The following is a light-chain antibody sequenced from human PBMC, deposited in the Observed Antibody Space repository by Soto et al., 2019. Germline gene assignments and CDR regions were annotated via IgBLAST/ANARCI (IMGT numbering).Light chain of an antibody. J-gene: IGKJ2*01. V-gene: IGKV1-33*01. CDR2: DAS. CDR3: QQYGNLPYT. Sequence: DIQMTQSPSSLSASVGDRVTITCQASQDISNYLNWYQQKPGKAPKLLIYDASNLETGVPSSFSGSGSGTDFTFTISSLQAEDIATYYCQQYGNLPYTFGQGTKLEIK. CDR1: QDISNY.